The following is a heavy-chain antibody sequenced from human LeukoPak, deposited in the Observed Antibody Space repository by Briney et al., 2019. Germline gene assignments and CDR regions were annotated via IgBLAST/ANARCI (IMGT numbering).Heavy chain of an antibody. J-gene: IGHJ4*02. Sequence: RTGGSLRLSCAASGFTFSSYAMSWVRQAPGKGLEWVSGISWNGTSIAYADSVKGRFTISRDNAKNSLSLQMNSLRTEDTALYYCGRIGYWGQGTLVTVSS. D-gene: IGHD2-15*01. CDR2: ISWNGTSI. CDR1: GFTFSSYA. CDR3: GRIGY. V-gene: IGHV3-9*01.